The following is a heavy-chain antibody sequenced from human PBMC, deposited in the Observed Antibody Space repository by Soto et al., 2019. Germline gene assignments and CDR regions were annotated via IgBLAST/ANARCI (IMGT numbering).Heavy chain of an antibody. D-gene: IGHD2-8*02. CDR2: ISRDGRTT. Sequence: QVQLVESGGGVVQPGRSLSLSCAVSGFTVSSYGMHWVRQAPGKGLEWVAVISRDGRTTFYADSVKGRFTISKDNSRNTLFLEMNSLRGDDMAVYYCTGEVASGYWGQGTLVTVSS. CDR1: GFTVSSYG. V-gene: IGHV3-30*03. CDR3: TGEVASGY. J-gene: IGHJ4*02.